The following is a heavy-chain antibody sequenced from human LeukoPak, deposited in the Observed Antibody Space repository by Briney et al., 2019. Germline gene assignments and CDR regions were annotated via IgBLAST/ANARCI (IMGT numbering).Heavy chain of an antibody. CDR2: IDPNSGDT. V-gene: IGHV1-2*06. Sequence: ASVKVSCKASGYTFTDYAIHWVRQAPGQGLEWMGRIDPNSGDTHHPQAFQGRVTVTRDRSITTAYMELTRLTSDDTAIYFCTRDLTTSGPIGIWGQGTLVTVST. J-gene: IGHJ4*02. D-gene: IGHD3-9*01. CDR3: TRDLTTSGPIGI. CDR1: GYTFTDYA.